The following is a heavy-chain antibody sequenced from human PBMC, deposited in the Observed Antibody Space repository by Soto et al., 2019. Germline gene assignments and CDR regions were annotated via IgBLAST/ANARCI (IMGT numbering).Heavy chain of an antibody. Sequence: GGSLRLSCAASGFTFSSYSMNWVRQAPGKGLEWVSSISSSSSYIYYADSVKGRFTISRDNAKNSLYLQMNSLGAEDTAVYYCVSQLGPNYYYYGMDVWGQGTTVTVSS. D-gene: IGHD6-6*01. CDR3: VSQLGPNYYYYGMDV. V-gene: IGHV3-21*01. J-gene: IGHJ6*02. CDR1: GFTFSSYS. CDR2: ISSSSSYI.